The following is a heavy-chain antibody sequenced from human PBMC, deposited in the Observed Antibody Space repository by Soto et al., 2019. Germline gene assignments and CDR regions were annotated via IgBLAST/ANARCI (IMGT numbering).Heavy chain of an antibody. Sequence: QVQLVQSGAEVKKPGASVKVSCKASGYTFASHEINWVRQATGQGLEWMGWMNPNSGNTAYAQKFQGRVTMTRNTSISTAYLELSSLRSEDTALYYCARGRPDYCDYWGQGTLVTVSS. CDR1: GYTFASHE. CDR2: MNPNSGNT. J-gene: IGHJ4*02. CDR3: ARGRPDYCDY. V-gene: IGHV1-8*01.